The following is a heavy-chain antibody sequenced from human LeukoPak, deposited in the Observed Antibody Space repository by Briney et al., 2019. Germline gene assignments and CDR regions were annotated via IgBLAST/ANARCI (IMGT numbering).Heavy chain of an antibody. CDR3: ARSRAMAGHPHDF. D-gene: IGHD6-19*01. CDR1: GDSVSSNGAT. V-gene: IGHV6-1*01. CDR2: TYYRSKWYN. Sequence: SQTLSLTCAISGDSVSSNGATWNWIRQSPSRGLEWLGRTYYRSKWYNDYALSVKSRITINPDTSENQFSLQLNSVTPDDTAMYYCARSRAMAGHPHDFWGQGTLVTVSP. J-gene: IGHJ4*02.